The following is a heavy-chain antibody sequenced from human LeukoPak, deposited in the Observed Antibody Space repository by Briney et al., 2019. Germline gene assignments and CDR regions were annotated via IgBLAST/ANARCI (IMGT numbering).Heavy chain of an antibody. V-gene: IGHV1-3*01. D-gene: IGHD6-19*01. CDR3: ARDRIAVAGTPNWYFDL. CDR2: INAASGDT. CDR1: GYNFINYA. Sequence: GASVKVSCKASGYNFINYALHWVRLAPGQRLEWMGWINAASGDTEYSQNFQGRVTITRDTSASTAYMELRSLRSDDTAVYYCARDRIAVAGTPNWYFDLWGRGTLVTVSS. J-gene: IGHJ2*01.